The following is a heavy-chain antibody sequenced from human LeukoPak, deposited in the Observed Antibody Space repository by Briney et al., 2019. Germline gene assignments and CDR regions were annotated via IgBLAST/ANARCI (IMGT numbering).Heavy chain of an antibody. CDR2: INHSGST. CDR1: GGSFSGYY. CDR3: ARVCSRIFGVVIRLYYYYYMDV. Sequence: SETLSLTCAVYGGSFSGYYWSWIRQPPGKGLEWIGEINHSGSTNYNPSLKSRVTISVDTSKNQFSLKLSSVTAADTAVYYCARVCSRIFGVVIRLYYYYYMDVWGKGTTVTVSS. V-gene: IGHV4-34*01. J-gene: IGHJ6*03. D-gene: IGHD3-3*01.